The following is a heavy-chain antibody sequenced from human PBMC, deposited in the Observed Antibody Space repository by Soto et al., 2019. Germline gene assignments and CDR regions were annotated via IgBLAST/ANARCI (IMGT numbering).Heavy chain of an antibody. CDR1: GFTFYTYG. CDR2: IWYDGGTK. Sequence: GGSLRLSCAASGFTFYTYGMHWVRQVPGKGLQWVAVIWYDGGTKYYADSVRGRFTVSRDNSKNTLYLQMNSLRDEDTAVYYCARIDCTGNNCNPYYHYSMDLCGQGTTVTVS. V-gene: IGHV3-33*01. J-gene: IGHJ6*02. CDR3: ARIDCTGNNCNPYYHYSMDL. D-gene: IGHD2-8*02.